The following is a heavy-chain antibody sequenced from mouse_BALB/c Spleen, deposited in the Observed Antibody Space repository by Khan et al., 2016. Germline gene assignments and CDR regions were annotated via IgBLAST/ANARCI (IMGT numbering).Heavy chain of an antibody. CDR1: GFTFSSYG. J-gene: IGHJ2*01. CDR2: INSNGGST. V-gene: IGHV5-6-3*01. Sequence: EVQLVESGGGLVQPRGSLKLSCAASGFTFSSYGMSWVRQTPDKRLELVATINSNGGSTYYPDSVKGRFTISRDNAKNTLYLQMSSLKSEDTAMYYCARMARTINWGQGTTLTVSS. CDR3: ARMARTIN.